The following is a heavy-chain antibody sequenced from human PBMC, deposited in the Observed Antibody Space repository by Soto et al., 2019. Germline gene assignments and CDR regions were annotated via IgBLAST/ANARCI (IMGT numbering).Heavy chain of an antibody. Sequence: SETLSLTCTVSGGSISSGGYYWSWIRQHPGKGLEWIGYIYYSGSTYYNPSLKSRVTISVDTSKNQFSLKLSSVTAADTAVYYCARDRTGQAMVGPNKQGFDYWGQGTLVTVSS. CDR3: ARDRTGQAMVGPNKQGFDY. J-gene: IGHJ4*02. V-gene: IGHV4-31*03. CDR1: GGSISSGGYY. CDR2: IYYSGST. D-gene: IGHD5-18*01.